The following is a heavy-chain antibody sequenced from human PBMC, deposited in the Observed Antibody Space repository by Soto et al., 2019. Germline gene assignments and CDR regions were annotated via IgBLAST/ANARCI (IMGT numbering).Heavy chain of an antibody. D-gene: IGHD6-19*01. J-gene: IGHJ6*02. CDR1: GGSFSGYY. V-gene: IGHV4-34*01. Sequence: QVQLQQWGAGLLKPSETLSLTCAVYGGSFSGYYWSWIRQPPGKGLEWIGEINHSGGRDYNPSLKSRVTISVDTSKNQFSLKVSSVTAADAAVYYCARRGYSSASNNGIYCFGLDVWGQGTTVTVSS. CDR3: ARRGYSSASNNGIYCFGLDV. CDR2: INHSGGR.